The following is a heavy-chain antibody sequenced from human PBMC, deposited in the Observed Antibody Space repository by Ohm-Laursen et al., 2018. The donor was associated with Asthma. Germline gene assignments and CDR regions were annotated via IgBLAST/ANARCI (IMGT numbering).Heavy chain of an antibody. J-gene: IGHJ4*02. Sequence: GSLTLSCAASGFTFSSYSMNWVRQAPGKGLEWVSYISSSSSTIYYADSVKGRFTISRDNAKNSLYLQMNSLRDEDTAVYYSSTLGDSSITQWGQGTLVTVSS. CDR2: ISSSSSTI. CDR1: GFTFSSYS. CDR3: STLGDSSITQ. V-gene: IGHV3-48*02. D-gene: IGHD3-16*01.